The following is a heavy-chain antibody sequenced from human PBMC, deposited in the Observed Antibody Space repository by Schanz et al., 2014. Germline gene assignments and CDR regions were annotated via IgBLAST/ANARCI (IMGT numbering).Heavy chain of an antibody. D-gene: IGHD6-13*01. CDR3: VREVGAAAGLAWGLDY. CDR1: GFTFSSYS. CDR2: IRYDGSNK. Sequence: VQLVESGGGLVQPGGSLRLSCAASGFTFSSYSMNWVRQAPGKGLEWVAFIRYDGSNKYYADSVKGRFTISRDNSKNTLYLQMNSLRAEDTAVYYCVREVGAAAGLAWGLDYWGRGTLVTVSS. V-gene: IGHV3-30*02. J-gene: IGHJ4*02.